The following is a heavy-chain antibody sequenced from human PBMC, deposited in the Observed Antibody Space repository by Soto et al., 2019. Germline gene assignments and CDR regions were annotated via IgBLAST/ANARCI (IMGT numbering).Heavy chain of an antibody. CDR2: INAGNGNT. J-gene: IGHJ4*02. D-gene: IGHD1-1*01. CDR1: GYTFTSYA. Sequence: QVQLVQSGAEVKKPGASVKVSCKASGYTFTSYAMHWVRQAPGQRLEWMGWINAGNGNTKYSQKFQGRVTITRDTSASTAYMELSSLRSEDTAVYYCAREEDWNDVGLFYWGQGTLVTVSS. V-gene: IGHV1-3*01. CDR3: AREEDWNDVGLFY.